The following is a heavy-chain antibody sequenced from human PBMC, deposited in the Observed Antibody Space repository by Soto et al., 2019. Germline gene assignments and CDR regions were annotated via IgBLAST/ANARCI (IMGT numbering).Heavy chain of an antibody. V-gene: IGHV1-69*13. J-gene: IGHJ6*02. Sequence: ASVKVSCKASGVTFSSYAISWVRQAPGQGLEWMGGIIPIFGTANYAQKFQGRVTITADESTSTAYMELSSLRSEDTAVYYCARVGGLVSYGMDVWGQGTTVTVSS. D-gene: IGHD2-15*01. CDR3: ARVGGLVSYGMDV. CDR1: GVTFSSYA. CDR2: IIPIFGTA.